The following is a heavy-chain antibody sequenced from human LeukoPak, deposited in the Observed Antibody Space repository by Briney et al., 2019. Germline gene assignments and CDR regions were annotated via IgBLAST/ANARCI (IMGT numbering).Heavy chain of an antibody. CDR3: ARLGKSTYYYDSSGYYPAPFDP. CDR2: IYPGDSDT. CDR1: GYSFTSYW. J-gene: IGHJ5*02. V-gene: IGHV5-51*01. Sequence: GESLQISCKGSGYSFTSYWIGWVRQMPGKGLEWMGIIYPGDSDTRYSPSFQGQVTISADKSISTAYLQWSSLKASDTAMYYRARLGKSTYYYDSSGYYPAPFDPWGQGTLVTVSS. D-gene: IGHD3-22*01.